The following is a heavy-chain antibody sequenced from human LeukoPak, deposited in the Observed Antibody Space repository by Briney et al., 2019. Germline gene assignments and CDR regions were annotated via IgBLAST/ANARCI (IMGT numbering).Heavy chain of an antibody. V-gene: IGHV3-33*01. J-gene: IGHJ4*02. CDR3: ARLLFDYGGNSAFDY. D-gene: IGHD4-23*01. CDR2: IWYDGSNK. CDR1: GFTFSTYG. Sequence: GGSLRLSCAASGFTFSTYGMHWVRQAPGKGLEWVADIWYDGSNKYYADSVKGRFTISRDNSKNTLYLQMNSLRAEDTAVYYCARLLFDYGGNSAFDYWGQGTLVTVSS.